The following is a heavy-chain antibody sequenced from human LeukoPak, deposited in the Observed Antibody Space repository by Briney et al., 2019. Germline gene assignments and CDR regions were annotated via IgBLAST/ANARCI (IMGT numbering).Heavy chain of an antibody. Sequence: ASVKVSCKASGYTFTGYYIHWVRQAPGQGLEWMGWIDPNSGGTDYEQKFQGRVTMTRDTSISTAYMEMSSLRSEDTAVHYCAREGYSCYDPPGAAFEIWGQGTMVTVSS. CDR3: AREGYSCYDPPGAAFEI. J-gene: IGHJ3*02. CDR2: IDPNSGGT. CDR1: GYTFTGYY. D-gene: IGHD5-12*01. V-gene: IGHV1-2*02.